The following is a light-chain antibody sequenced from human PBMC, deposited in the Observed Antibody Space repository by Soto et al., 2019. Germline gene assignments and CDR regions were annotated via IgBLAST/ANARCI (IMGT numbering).Light chain of an antibody. Sequence: EIVLTQSPATLSLSPGERATLSCRASQSVSSSLAWYQQKPGQAPRLLIYDASNRATGIPARFSGSGSGTAFILTISSLQPADFAVYYCQQRSNWPPLTFGGGTKVEIK. J-gene: IGKJ4*01. CDR1: QSVSSS. CDR3: QQRSNWPPLT. V-gene: IGKV3-11*01. CDR2: DAS.